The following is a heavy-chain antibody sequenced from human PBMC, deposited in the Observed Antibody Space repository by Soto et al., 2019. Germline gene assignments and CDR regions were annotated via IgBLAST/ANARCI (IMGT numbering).Heavy chain of an antibody. D-gene: IGHD6-25*01. CDR1: GDSVSNSGYY. CDR2: VSFSGSK. J-gene: IGHJ4*02. V-gene: IGHV4-39*01. Sequence: GPGPGKSSETLSLTCTVSGDSVSNSGYYWGWIRQSPGKRLEWIGSVSFSGSKYYNPSLRSRVTFSVDTSKTLISLKLRSVTAADTAVYYCVRGVDDEDGAAAPWFFFENWGQGTPVTVSS. CDR3: VRGVDDEDGAAAPWFFFEN.